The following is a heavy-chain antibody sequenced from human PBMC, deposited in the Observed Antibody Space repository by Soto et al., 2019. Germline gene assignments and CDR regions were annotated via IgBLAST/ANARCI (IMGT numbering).Heavy chain of an antibody. Sequence: EVQLVESGGGLVQPGGSLRLSCAASGFTFSSYWMSWVRQAPGKGLEWVAIIKHDASEKYYVDSVEGRFTISRDNAKNSLYLQMNSLRAVDTAVYYCARDWFVKADYDRLDYWGQGTLVTVSS. J-gene: IGHJ4*02. CDR2: IKHDASEK. CDR3: ARDWFVKADYDRLDY. CDR1: GFTFSSYW. V-gene: IGHV3-7*03. D-gene: IGHD4-17*01.